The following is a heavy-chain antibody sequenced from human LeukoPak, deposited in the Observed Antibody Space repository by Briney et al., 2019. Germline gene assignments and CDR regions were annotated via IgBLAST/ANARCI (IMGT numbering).Heavy chain of an antibody. CDR1: GYPFSAHF. Sequence: ASVKVSCKASGYPFSAHFLNWVRQAPGQGLEWMGNIDTTTGNPRYAQDFTGRFVFSLDTSVSTAYLQITSLKADDTAACYCVRGTPTPGMDYWGQGTQVTVSS. J-gene: IGHJ4*02. D-gene: IGHD3-10*01. CDR2: IDTTTGNP. CDR3: VRGTPTPGMDY. V-gene: IGHV7-4-1*02.